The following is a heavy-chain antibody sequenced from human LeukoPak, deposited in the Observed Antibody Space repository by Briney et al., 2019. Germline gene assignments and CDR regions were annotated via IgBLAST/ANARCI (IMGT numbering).Heavy chain of an antibody. D-gene: IGHD3-10*01. CDR3: ARRSGSGTYLNFDG. CDR1: GGSISSSCYY. V-gene: IGHV4-39*01. CDR2: IYYSGST. J-gene: IGHJ4*02. Sequence: SETLSLTCTVSGGSISSSCYYWGWLRQPPGKGPEWIGSIYYSGSTYYNPSLKSRVTISVDTSKTQFSLNLSSVTAADTAVYYCARRSGSGTYLNFDGWSQGSLVTVSS.